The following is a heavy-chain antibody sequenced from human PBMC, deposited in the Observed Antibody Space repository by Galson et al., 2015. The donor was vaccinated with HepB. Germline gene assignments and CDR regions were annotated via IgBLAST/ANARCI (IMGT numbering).Heavy chain of an antibody. J-gene: IGHJ4*02. CDR3: LHRTGGTFDY. V-gene: IGHV2-5*01. CDR1: GFSLNTGGVA. Sequence: PALVKPTQTLTLTCTFSGFSLNTGGVAVAWIRQSPGKALEWLAVIYGNDHKVYSPSLKSRLTISKDTAKNQVVLTITNMDPVDTATYYCLHRTGGTFDYWGQGTLVTVSS. CDR2: IYGNDHK.